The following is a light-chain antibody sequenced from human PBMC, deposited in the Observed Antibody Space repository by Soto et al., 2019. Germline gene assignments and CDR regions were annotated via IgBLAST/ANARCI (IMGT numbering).Light chain of an antibody. CDR1: QTVSSY. Sequence: EIVLTQSPATLSLSPGERATLSCRASQTVSSYLAWYQHKPGQAPRLLVYDASDRATGIPGRFSGSGSGTDFTLTISSPEPEDFAVYYCQQRRTFGQGTRLEIK. V-gene: IGKV3-11*01. CDR3: QQRRT. J-gene: IGKJ5*01. CDR2: DAS.